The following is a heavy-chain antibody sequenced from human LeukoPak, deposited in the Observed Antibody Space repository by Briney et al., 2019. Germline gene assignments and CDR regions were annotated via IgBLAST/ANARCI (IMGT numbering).Heavy chain of an antibody. CDR1: GYSISSGFY. D-gene: IGHD3-10*01. CDR2: IFHSGST. CDR3: ASCAYGSGNIAY. V-gene: IGHV4-38-2*01. Sequence: PSETLSLTCAVSGYSISSGFYWGWIRQSPGKGLEWIGSIFHSGSTYYNPSLKSRVTISVDTSKNQFSLKLSSVTAADTAVYYCASCAYGSGNIAYWSQGTLVTVSS. J-gene: IGHJ4*02.